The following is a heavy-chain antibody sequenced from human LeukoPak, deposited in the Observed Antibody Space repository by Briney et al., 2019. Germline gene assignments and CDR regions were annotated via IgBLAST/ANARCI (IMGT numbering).Heavy chain of an antibody. J-gene: IGHJ3*02. Sequence: SETLSLTCAVSGYSISSGYYWGWSRQPPGEGLEWIGSIYHSGSTYYNPSLKSRVTISVDTSKNQFSLKLSSVTAADTAVYYCARRNAFDIWGQGTMVTVSS. CDR1: GYSISSGYY. V-gene: IGHV4-38-2*01. CDR2: IYHSGST. CDR3: ARRNAFDI.